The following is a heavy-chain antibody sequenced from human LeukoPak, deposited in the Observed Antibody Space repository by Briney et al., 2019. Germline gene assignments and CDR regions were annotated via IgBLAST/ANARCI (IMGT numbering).Heavy chain of an antibody. V-gene: IGHV4-39*07. D-gene: IGHD3-10*01. CDR1: GGSISSSSYY. CDR2: INHSGST. CDR3: ARGDELGYFDY. Sequence: PSETLSLTCTVSGGSISSSSYYWSWIRQPPGKGLEWIGEINHSGSTNYNPSLKSRVTISVDTSKNQFSLKLSSVTAADTAVYYCARGDELGYFDYWGQGTLVTVSS. J-gene: IGHJ4*02.